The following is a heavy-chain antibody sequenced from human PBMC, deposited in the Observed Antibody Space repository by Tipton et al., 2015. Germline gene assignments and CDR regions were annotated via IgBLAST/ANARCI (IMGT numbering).Heavy chain of an antibody. V-gene: IGHV3-30*03. J-gene: IGHJ4*02. CDR2: VSFDGNHE. D-gene: IGHD5-18*01. CDR3: ARGGGYSPFDY. Sequence: RSLRLSCAASGFTFSSYGMHWVRQAPGKGLEWVAVVSFDGNHEFYADSVKGRFTISRDNAKNSLYLEMHSLRADDTALYHCARGGGYSPFDYWGQGTLVTVSS. CDR1: GFTFSSYG.